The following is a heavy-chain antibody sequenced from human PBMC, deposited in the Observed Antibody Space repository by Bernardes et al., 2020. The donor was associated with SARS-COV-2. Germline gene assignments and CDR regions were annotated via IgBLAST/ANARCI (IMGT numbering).Heavy chain of an antibody. J-gene: IGHJ3*02. CDR3: ARDPTVVGPDNPFDI. Sequence: SVKVSCKASGYTFTDYYVHWVRQAPGQGLECMAWINPDNGVTDYAPKFQDRISLTRDTSSSTIYMELSGLRSDDTAIYYCARDPTVVGPDNPFDIWGQGTIVTVSS. CDR2: INPDNGVT. V-gene: IGHV1-2*02. CDR1: GYTFTDYY.